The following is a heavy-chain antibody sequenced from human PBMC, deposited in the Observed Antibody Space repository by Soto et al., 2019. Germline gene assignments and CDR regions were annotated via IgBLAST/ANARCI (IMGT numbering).Heavy chain of an antibody. J-gene: IGHJ3*02. Sequence: SATRCRTGPLAGGSRSSGEDYSDWLSPPPGKGLEWSGYIFYSGSIYYNPSLKSRVIISVDESKNPFSLKLSSVTAADTAVYYCPRGYHDSSGYSIAAYDIWGQGKTVTGS. CDR2: IFYSGSI. D-gene: IGHD3-22*01. V-gene: IGHV4-30-4*01. CDR3: PRGYHDSSGYSIAAYDI. CDR1: GGSRSSGEDY.